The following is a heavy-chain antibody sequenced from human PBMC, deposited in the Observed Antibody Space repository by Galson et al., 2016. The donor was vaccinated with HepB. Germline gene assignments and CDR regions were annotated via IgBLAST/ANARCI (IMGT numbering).Heavy chain of an antibody. J-gene: IGHJ6*02. V-gene: IGHV3-74*01. CDR2: INTDGDTT. Sequence: SLRLSCAASGFTFSNYWMHWVRQVPGKGLVWVSRINTDGDTTRYADSVKGRFTISRDNAKNTLYLQTNSLRAEDTAVYYCARDQIKWDGYNYDMEVWGQGTTVTVSS. CDR1: GFTFSNYW. CDR3: ARDQIKWDGYNYDMEV. D-gene: IGHD1-26*01.